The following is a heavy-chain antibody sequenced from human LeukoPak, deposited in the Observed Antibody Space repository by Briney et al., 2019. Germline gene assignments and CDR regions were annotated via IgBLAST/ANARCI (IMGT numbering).Heavy chain of an antibody. D-gene: IGHD3-10*01. V-gene: IGHV4-39*07. CDR2: IYYSGST. CDR3: ARDVDYGSGSLDY. Sequence: PSETLSLTCTVSGGSISSSSYYWGWIRQPPGKGLEWIGSIYYSGSTYYNPSLKSRVTISVDTSKNQFSLKLSSVTAADTAVYYCARDVDYGSGSLDYWGQGTLVTVSS. CDR1: GGSISSSSYY. J-gene: IGHJ4*02.